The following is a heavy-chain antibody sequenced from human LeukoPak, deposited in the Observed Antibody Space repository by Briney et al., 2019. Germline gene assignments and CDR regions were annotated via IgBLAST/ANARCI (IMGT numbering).Heavy chain of an antibody. D-gene: IGHD1-26*01. Sequence: SETLSLTCTVSGGFISSSSYYWGWIRQPPGKGLEWIGSIYYSGSTYYNPSLKSRVTISVDTSKNQFSLKLSSVTAADTAVYYCARQYPYTRQVGFDYWGQGTLVTVSS. CDR3: ARQYPYTRQVGFDY. CDR1: GGFISSSSYY. V-gene: IGHV4-39*01. J-gene: IGHJ4*02. CDR2: IYYSGST.